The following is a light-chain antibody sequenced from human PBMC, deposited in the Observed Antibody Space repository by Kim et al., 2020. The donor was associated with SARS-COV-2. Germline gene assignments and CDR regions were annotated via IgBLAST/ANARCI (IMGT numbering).Light chain of an antibody. V-gene: IGLV3-19*01. Sequence: SSELTQDPAVSVALGQTVRLTCQGDSLRTYYATWYQQKPRQAPLLVIYGRNNRPSGIPDRLSGSASGNTASFTITGAQAEGEAGYCCSSRDRNGYVLFGGGTQLTVL. CDR1: SLRTYY. CDR3: SSRDRNGYVL. J-gene: IGLJ2*01. CDR2: GRN.